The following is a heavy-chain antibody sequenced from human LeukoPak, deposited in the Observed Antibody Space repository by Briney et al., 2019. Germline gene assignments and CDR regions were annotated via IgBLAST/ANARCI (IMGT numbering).Heavy chain of an antibody. V-gene: IGHV3-53*01. CDR3: ARVTGPTSTMVRGVIIPAFGS. CDR1: GVTVSSNY. J-gene: IGHJ4*02. Sequence: PGGSLRLSCAASGVTVSSNYMSWVRQAPGKGLEWVSVIYSGGSTYYADSVKGRFTISRDNSKNTLYLQMNSLRAEDTAVYYCARVTGPTSTMVRGVIIPAFGSWGQGTLVTVSS. CDR2: IYSGGST. D-gene: IGHD3-10*01.